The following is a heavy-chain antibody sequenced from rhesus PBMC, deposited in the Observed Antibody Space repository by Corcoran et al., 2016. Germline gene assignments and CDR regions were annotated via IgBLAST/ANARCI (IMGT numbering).Heavy chain of an antibody. CDR3: ASNSGSWNLGDAFDF. J-gene: IGHJ3*01. CDR2: ISGSGGST. D-gene: IGHD6-25*01. Sequence: QLQLQESGPGLVKPSETLSLTCAVSGGSISSNYWSWIRQPPGKGLEWIGRISGSGGSTDYNPSLKSRGSISTDTSKNQFSLKLSSVTAADTAVYYCASNSGSWNLGDAFDFWGQGLRVTVSS. CDR1: GGSISSNY. V-gene: IGHV4-173*01.